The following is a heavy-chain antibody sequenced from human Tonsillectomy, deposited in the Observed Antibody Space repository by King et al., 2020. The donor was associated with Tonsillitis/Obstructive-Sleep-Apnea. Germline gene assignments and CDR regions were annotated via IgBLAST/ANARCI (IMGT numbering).Heavy chain of an antibody. V-gene: IGHV3-21*01. CDR1: GFTFSSYS. D-gene: IGHD3-10*01. CDR2: ISSSSSYI. CDR3: ARSLWFGELSVDY. Sequence: VQLMESGGGLVKPGGSLRLSCAASGFTFSSYSMNWVRQAPGKGLEWVSSISSSSSYIYYADSVKGRFTISRDNAKNSLYLQMNSLRAEDTAVYYCARSLWFGELSVDYWGQGTLVTVSS. J-gene: IGHJ4*02.